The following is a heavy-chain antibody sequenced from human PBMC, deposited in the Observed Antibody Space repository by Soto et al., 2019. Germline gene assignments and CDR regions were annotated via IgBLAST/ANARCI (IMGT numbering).Heavy chain of an antibody. J-gene: IGHJ4*02. Sequence: QVQLVESGGGVVQPGTSLRLACAASGFTLSNIGMQWVRQAPGKGLEWVAVISAGGNTKYYADSVKGRFTISRDNSKNTLLLQMNSLRTEDKAVYYCAKESGGERYAAYFDLWGQGTLVTVSA. V-gene: IGHV3-30*18. CDR2: ISAGGNTK. D-gene: IGHD2-21*01. CDR1: GFTLSNIG. CDR3: AKESGGERYAAYFDL.